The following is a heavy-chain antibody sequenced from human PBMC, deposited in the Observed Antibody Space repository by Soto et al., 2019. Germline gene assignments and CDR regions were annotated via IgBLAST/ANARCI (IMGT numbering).Heavy chain of an antibody. Sequence: PGGSLRLSCAASGFTFSSYAMSWVRQAPGKGLEWVSAISGSGGSTYYADSVKGRLTISRDNSKNTLYLQMNSLRAEDTAVYYCAKAGYSSGWYNIVGATNWFDPWGQGTLVTVSS. CDR3: AKAGYSSGWYNIVGATNWFDP. CDR2: ISGSGGST. J-gene: IGHJ5*02. CDR1: GFTFSSYA. V-gene: IGHV3-23*01. D-gene: IGHD6-19*01.